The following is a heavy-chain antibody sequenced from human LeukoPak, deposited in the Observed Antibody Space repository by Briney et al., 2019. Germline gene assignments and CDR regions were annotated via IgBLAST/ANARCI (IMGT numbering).Heavy chain of an antibody. CDR3: AGGPISGSRLWFVP. CDR1: GFTFSSYE. Sequence: GGSLRLSCAASGFTFSSYEMNWVRQAPGKGLEWVSYISSSGSTIYYADSVKGRFTISRDNAKNSLYLQMNSLRAEDTAVYYCAGGPISGSRLWFVPWGQGTLVTVSS. J-gene: IGHJ5*02. D-gene: IGHD3-22*01. V-gene: IGHV3-48*03. CDR2: ISSSGSTI.